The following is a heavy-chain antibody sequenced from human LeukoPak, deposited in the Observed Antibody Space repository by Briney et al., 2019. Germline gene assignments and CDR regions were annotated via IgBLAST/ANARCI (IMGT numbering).Heavy chain of an antibody. Sequence: GGSLRLSCAASRFIFSSYAMNWLRQAPGKGLEWVAVISNDGSNSYYADSVKGRFTISRDNSKNTLYLQMNILRAEDTAVYYCARAFSTTAFDYWGQGTLVTVSS. V-gene: IGHV3-30*04. D-gene: IGHD4-17*01. CDR1: RFIFSSYA. CDR3: ARAFSTTAFDY. J-gene: IGHJ4*02. CDR2: ISNDGSNS.